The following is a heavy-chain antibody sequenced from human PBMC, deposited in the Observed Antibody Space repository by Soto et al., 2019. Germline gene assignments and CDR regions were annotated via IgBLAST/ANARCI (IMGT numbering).Heavy chain of an antibody. CDR1: GFTFSDYY. D-gene: IGHD3-22*01. Sequence: QVQLVESGGGLVKPGGSLRLSCAASGFTFSDYYMSWIRQAPGKGLEWVSYISSSSSYTNYADSVKGRFTISRDNAKNSLYLQMNSLRAEDTAVYYCASDYYDSSGNYYYYGMDVWGQGTTVTVSS. J-gene: IGHJ6*02. CDR3: ASDYYDSSGNYYYYGMDV. V-gene: IGHV3-11*05. CDR2: ISSSSSYT.